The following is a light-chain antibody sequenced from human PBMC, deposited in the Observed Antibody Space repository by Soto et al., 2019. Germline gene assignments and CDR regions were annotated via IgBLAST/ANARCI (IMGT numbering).Light chain of an antibody. Sequence: EIVMTQSPATLSVSPGERATLSCRASQSVSSNLAWYQQKPGQAPRLLIYGASTRATGIPARFSGSGSGTEFNLTTSSLQAEDVAIYYCKQYNNWPPITYGQGTRLEIK. CDR2: GAS. J-gene: IGKJ5*01. CDR3: KQYNNWPPIT. CDR1: QSVSSN. V-gene: IGKV3-15*01.